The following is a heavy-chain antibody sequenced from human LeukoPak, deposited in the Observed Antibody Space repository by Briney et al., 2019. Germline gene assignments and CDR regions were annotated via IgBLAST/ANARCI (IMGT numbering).Heavy chain of an antibody. CDR1: GFTFDDYG. CDR3: ARSMSTVTTRYFDL. V-gene: IGHV3-20*04. CDR2: LTWNGDNT. J-gene: IGHJ2*01. D-gene: IGHD4-17*01. Sequence: SGGSLRLSCAASGFTFDDYGMIWVRQAPGKGLEWVSYLTWNGDNTYYRDSVKGRFTISRDNAKNSLYLQMNSLRAEDTAFYYCARSMSTVTTRYFDLWGRGTLVTVSS.